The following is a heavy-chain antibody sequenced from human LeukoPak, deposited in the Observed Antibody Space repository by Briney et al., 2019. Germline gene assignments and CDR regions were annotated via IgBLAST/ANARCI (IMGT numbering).Heavy chain of an antibody. V-gene: IGHV3-30*02. D-gene: IGHD3-3*01. CDR2: IRFDGSNR. CDR1: GFTFSRYD. CDR3: ARDGWSTIFGVVITFDY. Sequence: PGGSLRLSCAASGFTFSRYDMDWVRQAPGKGLEWVAFIRFDGSNRYYADSVKGRFTISRDNAKNSLYLQMNSLRAEDTAVYYCARDGWSTIFGVVITFDYWGQGTLVTVSS. J-gene: IGHJ4*02.